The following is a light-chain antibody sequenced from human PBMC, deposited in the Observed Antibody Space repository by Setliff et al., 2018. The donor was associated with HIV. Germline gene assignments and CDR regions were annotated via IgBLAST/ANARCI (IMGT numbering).Light chain of an antibody. CDR1: NSNVGNNP. J-gene: IGLJ2*01. V-gene: IGLV1-44*01. CDR2: SNN. CDR3: SVWDDGLSGPA. Sequence: PSASAAPGQTVTISCSGSNSNVGNNPVSWYQHLPGTAPKLVIYSNNRRPSGVPDRFSATKSGTSASLAISGLQSEDEGDYFCSVWDDGLSGPAFGGGTKVTVL.